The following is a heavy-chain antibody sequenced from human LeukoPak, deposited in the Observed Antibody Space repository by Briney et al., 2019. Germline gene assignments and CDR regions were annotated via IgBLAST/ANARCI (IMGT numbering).Heavy chain of an antibody. CDR2: IYSSGGA. Sequence: SETLSLTCTVSGGSISSSSDFWAWIRQPPGKGLEWLGSIYSSGGAYYSPSLKSRVTISVDTSKNQFSLRLSSVTAADTAVYYCARLELFYADSWGQGALVTVSS. D-gene: IGHD1-26*01. J-gene: IGHJ4*02. CDR3: ARLELFYADS. V-gene: IGHV4-39*01. CDR1: GGSISSSSDF.